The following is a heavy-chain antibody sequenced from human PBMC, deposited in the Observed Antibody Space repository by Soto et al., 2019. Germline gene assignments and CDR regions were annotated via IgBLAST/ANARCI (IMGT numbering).Heavy chain of an antibody. CDR2: ISYDGSNK. J-gene: IGHJ4*02. D-gene: IGHD3-10*01. V-gene: IGHV3-30*18. Sequence: QVQLVEFGGGVVQAGRSLRLSCAASGFTFSSYGMHWVRQAPGKGLEWVALISYDGSNKYYADSVKGRFTISRDNSKNTLYLQMNTLTPEDTAVYYCAKSRMTYYASCLGYWGQGTLVTVSS. CDR3: AKSRMTYYASCLGY. CDR1: GFTFSSYG.